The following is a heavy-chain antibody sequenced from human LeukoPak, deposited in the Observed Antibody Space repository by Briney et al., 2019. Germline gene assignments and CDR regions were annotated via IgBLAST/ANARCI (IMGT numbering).Heavy chain of an antibody. J-gene: IGHJ4*02. CDR3: ASHIVVVPAADFDY. V-gene: IGHV3-48*04. CDR1: GFTFSSYS. CDR2: ISSSGSTI. D-gene: IGHD2-2*01. Sequence: GGSLRLSCAASGFTFSSYSMNWVRQAPGKGLEWVSSISSSGSTIYYADSVKGRFTISRDNAKNSLYLQMNSLRAEDTAVYYCASHIVVVPAADFDYWGQGTLVTVSS.